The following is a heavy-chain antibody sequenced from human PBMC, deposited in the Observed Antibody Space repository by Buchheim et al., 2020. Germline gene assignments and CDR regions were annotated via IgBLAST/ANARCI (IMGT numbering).Heavy chain of an antibody. V-gene: IGHV3-66*01. J-gene: IGHJ4*02. CDR2: FYSVGRT. CDR3: ARVWGYFDY. D-gene: IGHD3-16*01. CDR1: GFTVSSNY. Sequence: EVQLVESGGGLVQPGGSLRLSCAASGFTVSSNYMSWVRQAPGRGLEWVAVFYSVGRTYYAASAQARFPISRDNSKNPLYLQMNSLRAEDTAVYYCARVWGYFDYWGQGTL.